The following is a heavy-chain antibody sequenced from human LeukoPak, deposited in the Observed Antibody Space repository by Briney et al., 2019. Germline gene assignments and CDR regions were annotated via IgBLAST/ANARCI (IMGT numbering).Heavy chain of an antibody. CDR3: ARGTMEWYFDL. Sequence: GGSLRLSCAASGFTFSSYSMNWVRQAPGKGLEWVSSISSSSSYIYYADSVKGRFTISRDNAKNSLYLQMSSLRAEDTAVYYCARGTMEWYFDLWGRGTLVTVSS. V-gene: IGHV3-21*01. D-gene: IGHD3-3*01. J-gene: IGHJ2*01. CDR2: ISSSSSYI. CDR1: GFTFSSYS.